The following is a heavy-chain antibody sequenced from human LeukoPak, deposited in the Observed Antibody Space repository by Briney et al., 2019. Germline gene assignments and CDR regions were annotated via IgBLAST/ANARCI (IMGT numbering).Heavy chain of an antibody. CDR2: IKQDGSEK. CDR1: GFTFRSYW. Sequence: GGSLRLSCAASGFTFRSYWMSWVHQAPGKGLEWVANIKQDGSEKYYVDSVKGRFTISRDNAKNSLYLQMNSLRAEDTAVYYCARVQQNYDILTGYYNRHFQHWGQGTLVTVSS. CDR3: ARVQQNYDILTGYYNRHFQH. V-gene: IGHV3-7*01. D-gene: IGHD3-9*01. J-gene: IGHJ1*01.